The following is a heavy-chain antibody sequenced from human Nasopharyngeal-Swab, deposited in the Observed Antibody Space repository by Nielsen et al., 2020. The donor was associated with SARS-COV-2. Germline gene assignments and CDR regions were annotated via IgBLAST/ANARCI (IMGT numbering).Heavy chain of an antibody. V-gene: IGHV3-53*01. CDR2: INNVGDA. J-gene: IGHJ4*02. D-gene: IGHD2-8*01. Sequence: GGSLRFSCAASGFTLSSNHMSWVRQAPGKGLEWVSVINNVGDAYYADSVRGRFTISRDTSKNTLYLQMNSLRAEDTAEYYCAAFNGFDCWGQGTLVTVSS. CDR1: GFTLSSNH. CDR3: AAFNGFDC.